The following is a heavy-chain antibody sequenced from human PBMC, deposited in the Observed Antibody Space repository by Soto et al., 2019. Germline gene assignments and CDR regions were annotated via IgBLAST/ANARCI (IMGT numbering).Heavy chain of an antibody. Sequence: SGPTLVNPTQTLTLTCTFSGVSLSTSGMGVGWIRQPPGKALEWLALVYWDDDKRYSPSLKSRLTITKDTSKNQVVLTMTYMDPVQTGKYYFANMIEGAFVDHWGQGTLVTVSS. CDR3: ANMIEGAFVDH. CDR1: GVSLSTSGMG. V-gene: IGHV2-5*02. J-gene: IGHJ4*02. CDR2: VYWDDDK. D-gene: IGHD2-21*01.